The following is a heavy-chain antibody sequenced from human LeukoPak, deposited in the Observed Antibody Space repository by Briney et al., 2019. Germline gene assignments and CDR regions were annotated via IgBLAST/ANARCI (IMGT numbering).Heavy chain of an antibody. J-gene: IGHJ4*02. CDR1: GFTFSTYA. D-gene: IGHD1-26*01. CDR2: INPDGSVR. V-gene: IGHV3-7*01. Sequence: GGSLRLSCAASGFTFSTYAVNWGRQAPGKGLQWVASINPDGSVRHYVDSVRGRFTISRDNTKNSLYLQMKSLRVEDVALYFCARLKDSATSYDYWGQGTLVTVSS. CDR3: ARLKDSATSYDY.